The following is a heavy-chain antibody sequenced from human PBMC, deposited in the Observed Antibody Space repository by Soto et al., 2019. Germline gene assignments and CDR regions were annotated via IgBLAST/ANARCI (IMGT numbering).Heavy chain of an antibody. V-gene: IGHV1-18*01. J-gene: IGHJ6*02. D-gene: IGHD3-10*01. Sequence: QVQLVQSGAEVKKPGASVKVSCKTSAYSFTSYGFTWVRQAPGEGLEWMGWISADNGHTNYAQKFQGRVTMTKATSTRTAYMDLRSLRSDDTAVYYCATVYGSGTYFVDYYVIDVWGQGTTVTVSS. CDR1: AYSFTSYG. CDR2: ISADNGHT. CDR3: ATVYGSGTYFVDYYVIDV.